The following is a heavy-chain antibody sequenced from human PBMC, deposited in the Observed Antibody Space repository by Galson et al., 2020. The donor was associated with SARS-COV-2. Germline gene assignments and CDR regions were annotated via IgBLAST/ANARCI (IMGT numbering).Heavy chain of an antibody. Sequence: GGSLRLSCAASGFTFNRYGINWVRQAPGKGLEWVSYISSSSRNIYYADSVKGRFTISRDNAKNSLNLQMNSLRVEDTAQYYCARDMDIIYCGGDCSLHWYFDFWGRGTLVTVSS. CDR1: GFTFNRYG. CDR2: ISSSSRNI. D-gene: IGHD2-21*01. V-gene: IGHV3-48*04. J-gene: IGHJ2*01. CDR3: ARDMDIIYCGGDCSLHWYFDF.